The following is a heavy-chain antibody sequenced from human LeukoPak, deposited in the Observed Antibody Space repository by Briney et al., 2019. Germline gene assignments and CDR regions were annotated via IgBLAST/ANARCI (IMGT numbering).Heavy chain of an antibody. D-gene: IGHD2-21*02. V-gene: IGHV3-23*01. CDR1: GFTFSSYA. CDR2: ISGSGSST. Sequence: PGGSLRLSCAASGFTFSSYAMSWVRQAPGKGLEWVSAISGSGSSTYYADSVKGRFTISRDNSKNTLYLQMNSLRAEDTAVYYCAKDLPYCGGYCYPHYFDYWGQGTLVTVSS. CDR3: AKDLPYCGGYCYPHYFDY. J-gene: IGHJ4*02.